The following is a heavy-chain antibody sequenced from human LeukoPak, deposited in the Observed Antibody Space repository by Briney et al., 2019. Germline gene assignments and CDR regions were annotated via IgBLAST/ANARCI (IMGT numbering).Heavy chain of an antibody. CDR1: GFTFSRYA. V-gene: IGHV3-23*01. CDR2: ISGSGGST. Sequence: GGSLRLSCAASGFTFSRYAMSWVRQAPGKGLEWVLAISGSGGSTFYADSLKGRFTISTDNSKNTLYLQMNSLRAEDTAVYYCAKEREWGIQLSYYYMDVWGKGTTVTVSS. CDR3: AKEREWGIQLSYYYMDV. D-gene: IGHD5-18*01. J-gene: IGHJ6*03.